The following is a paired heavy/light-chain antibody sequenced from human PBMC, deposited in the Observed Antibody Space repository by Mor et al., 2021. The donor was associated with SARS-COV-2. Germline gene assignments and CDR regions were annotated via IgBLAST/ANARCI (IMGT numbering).Light chain of an antibody. Sequence: SYVLTQPPSVSVAPGQTARITCGGNNIGSKSVHWYQQKPRQAPVLVVYDDSDRPSGIPERFSGSNSGNTATLTISRVEAGDEADYFCQVWDSSSDSYVFGTGTKVTVL. CDR1: NIGSKS. CDR3: QVWDSSSDSYV. V-gene: IGLV3-21*02. CDR2: DDS. J-gene: IGLJ1*01.
Heavy chain of an antibody. D-gene: IGHD5-18*01. V-gene: IGHV3-11*06. CDR3: ARRYSYGYVDYYYMDV. CDR1: GFTFSDYY. CDR2: ISSSSTYT. Sequence: QVQPVESGGGLVKPGGSLRLSCAASGFTFSDYYMSWIRQAPGKGLEWVSYISSSSTYTNYADSVKGRFTISRDNAKNSLYLQMNSLRAEDTAVYYCARRYSYGYVDYYYMDVWGKGTTVTVSS. J-gene: IGHJ6*03.